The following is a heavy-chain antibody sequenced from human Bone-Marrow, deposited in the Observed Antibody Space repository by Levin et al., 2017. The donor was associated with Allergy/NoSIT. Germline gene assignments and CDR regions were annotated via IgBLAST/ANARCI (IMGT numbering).Heavy chain of an antibody. J-gene: IGHJ4*02. Sequence: GASVKVSCKASGYTFSDYYLHWVRQAPGQGLEWMGLIHCKSGDTNYAQKFQGRVTMTRDTSIATAYMELSRLISDDTAVYYCARDPPTDDYTFDYWGQGTLVTVSS. V-gene: IGHV1-2*02. CDR2: IHCKSGDT. D-gene: IGHD5-24*01. CDR1: GYTFSDYY. CDR3: ARDPPTDDYTFDY.